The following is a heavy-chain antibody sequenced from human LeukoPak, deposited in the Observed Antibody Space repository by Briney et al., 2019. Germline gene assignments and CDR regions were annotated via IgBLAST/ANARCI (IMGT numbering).Heavy chain of an antibody. CDR1: GGSISSYY. V-gene: IGHV4-59*08. Sequence: SETLPLTCTVSGGSISSYYWSWIRQPPGKGLEWIGYIYYSGSTNYNPSLKSRVTISVDTSKNQFSLKLTSVTAADTAVYYCARLGIGVVPSAMLGDYYFDYWGQGTLVTVSS. CDR3: ARLGIGVVPSAMLGDYYFDY. CDR2: IYYSGST. D-gene: IGHD2-2*01. J-gene: IGHJ4*02.